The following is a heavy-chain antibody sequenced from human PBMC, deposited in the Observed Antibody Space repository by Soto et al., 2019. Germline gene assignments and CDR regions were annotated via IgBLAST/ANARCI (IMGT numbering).Heavy chain of an antibody. CDR3: AKDNSGGSSVAGY. J-gene: IGHJ4*02. Sequence: GGSLRLSCAASGFTFSGYGMHWVRQAPGKGLEWVALISYDGSKTYYADSVKGRLTVSRDNSKNTLNLQMSSLRPEDTAVYYCAKDNSGGSSVAGYWGQGTLVTVSS. V-gene: IGHV3-30*18. CDR2: ISYDGSKT. D-gene: IGHD6-19*01. CDR1: GFTFSGYG.